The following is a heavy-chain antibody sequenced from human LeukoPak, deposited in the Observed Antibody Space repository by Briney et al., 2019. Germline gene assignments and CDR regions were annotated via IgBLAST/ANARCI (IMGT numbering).Heavy chain of an antibody. V-gene: IGHV4-34*01. CDR2: INHSGST. Sequence: SETLSLTCAVYGGSFSGYYWSWIRQPPGKGLEWIGEINHSGSTNYNPSLKSRVTISVDTSKNQFSLKLSSVTAADTAVYYCASTHLLYYGSGSYAYWGQGTLVTVSS. CDR1: GGSFSGYY. D-gene: IGHD3-10*01. J-gene: IGHJ4*02. CDR3: ASTHLLYYGSGSYAY.